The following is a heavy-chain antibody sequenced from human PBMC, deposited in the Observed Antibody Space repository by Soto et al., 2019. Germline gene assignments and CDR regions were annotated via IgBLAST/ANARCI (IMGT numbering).Heavy chain of an antibody. D-gene: IGHD2-2*02. Sequence: SETLSLTCAVYGGSFSGYYWSWIRQPPGKGLEWIGEINHSGSTNYNPSLKSRVTISVDTSKNQFSLNLSSVTAADTAVYYCARGYCSSTSCYIWDNWFDPWGQGTLVTVSS. CDR3: ARGYCSSTSCYIWDNWFDP. V-gene: IGHV4-34*01. CDR1: GGSFSGYY. CDR2: INHSGST. J-gene: IGHJ5*02.